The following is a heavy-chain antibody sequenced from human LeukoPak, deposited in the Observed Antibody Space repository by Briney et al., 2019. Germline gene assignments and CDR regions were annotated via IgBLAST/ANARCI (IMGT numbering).Heavy chain of an antibody. J-gene: IGHJ4*02. Sequence: SETLSLTCTVSGGSISSYYWSWIRQPPGKGLEWIGYIYYSGSTNYNPSLKSRVTISVDTYKNQFSLKLSSVTAADTAVYYCARRDFWSGYPDYWGQGNLVNVSS. V-gene: IGHV4-59*01. CDR1: GGSISSYY. CDR2: IYYSGST. CDR3: ARRDFWSGYPDY. D-gene: IGHD3-3*01.